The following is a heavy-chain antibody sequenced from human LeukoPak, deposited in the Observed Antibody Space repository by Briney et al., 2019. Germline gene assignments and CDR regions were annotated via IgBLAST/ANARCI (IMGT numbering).Heavy chain of an antibody. CDR3: AKVASSGWYYFDY. J-gene: IGHJ4*02. D-gene: IGHD6-19*01. CDR2: ISFDGGNK. Sequence: GGSLRLSCAASGFTFSSCGMHWVRQAPGKGLEWVAVISFDGGNKYYADSVKGRLTISRDNSKNTLYLQMNSLRAEDTAVYYCAKVASSGWYYFDYWGQGTLVTVSS. V-gene: IGHV3-30*18. CDR1: GFTFSSCG.